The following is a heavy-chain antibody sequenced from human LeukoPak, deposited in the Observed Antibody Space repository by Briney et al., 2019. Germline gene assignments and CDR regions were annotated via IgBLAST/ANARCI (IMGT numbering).Heavy chain of an antibody. CDR3: ARGVYSSSWDWFDP. D-gene: IGHD6-13*01. Sequence: SETLSLTCTVSGGSISSYYWSWIRQPPGKGLEWIGYIYYSGSTNYNPSLKSRVTISVDTSKNQFSLKLSSVTAADTAVYYCARGVYSSSWDWFDPWGQGTLVTVSS. J-gene: IGHJ5*02. CDR2: IYYSGST. CDR1: GGSISSYY. V-gene: IGHV4-59*08.